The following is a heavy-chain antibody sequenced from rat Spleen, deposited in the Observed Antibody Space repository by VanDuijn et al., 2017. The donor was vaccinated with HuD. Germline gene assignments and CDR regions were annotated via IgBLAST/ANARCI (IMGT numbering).Heavy chain of an antibody. Sequence: EVQLVETGGGLVQPGRSLKLSCVASGFTFNNYWMTWIRQAPGKGLEWVASITNGGGNPYYADSVKGRFTISRDNAKSTLYLQMNSLRSEDTATYYCATPTPGIPFAYWGQGTLVTVSS. D-gene: IGHD1-4*01. V-gene: IGHV5-31*01. CDR1: GFTFNNYW. CDR2: ITNGGGNP. J-gene: IGHJ3*01. CDR3: ATPTPGIPFAY.